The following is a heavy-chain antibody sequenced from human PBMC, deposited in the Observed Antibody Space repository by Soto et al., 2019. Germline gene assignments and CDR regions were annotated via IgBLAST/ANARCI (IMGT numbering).Heavy chain of an antibody. CDR3: AKGDNLGPKTGYAFDP. D-gene: IGHD5-12*01. CDR2: TYFRSKWYN. V-gene: IGHV6-1*01. J-gene: IGHJ5*02. CDR1: GDSVSSNTAP. Sequence: PSHTLSLTCAIYGDSVSSNTAPWNWIRQSPSRGLEWLGRTYFRSKWYNDYAVSVKSRIIINPDTSNNQFSLQLNSVTPEDTAVYFCAKGDNLGPKTGYAFDPWGQGIMVTVPQ.